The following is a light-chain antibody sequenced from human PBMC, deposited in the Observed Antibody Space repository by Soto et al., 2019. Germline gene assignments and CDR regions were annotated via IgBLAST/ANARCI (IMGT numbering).Light chain of an antibody. CDR2: EVS. Sequence: QSALTQPASVSGSPGQSITISCTGTSSDVGGYNYVSWYQQHPGTAPKLMIYEVSNRPSGVSNRFSGSKSGNTASLTISGLQAEDDADYYCGQYTLNSFPSLFGSGTNVTVL. J-gene: IGLJ1*01. V-gene: IGLV2-14*01. CDR1: SSDVGGYNY. CDR3: GQYTLNSFPSL.